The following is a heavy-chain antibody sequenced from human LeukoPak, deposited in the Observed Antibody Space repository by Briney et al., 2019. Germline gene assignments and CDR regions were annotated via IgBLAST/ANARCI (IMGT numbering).Heavy chain of an antibody. D-gene: IGHD2-15*01. CDR3: ARGMLRGYCSGGSCYGAFDI. V-gene: IGHV4-59*12. J-gene: IGHJ3*02. CDR2: IYYSGST. CDR1: GGSISSYY. Sequence: NPSETLSLTCTVSGGSISSYYWSWIRQPPGKGLEWIGYIYYSGSTNYNPSLKSRVTISVDTSKNQFSLKLSSVTAADTAVYYCARGMLRGYCSGGSCYGAFDIWGQGTMVTVSS.